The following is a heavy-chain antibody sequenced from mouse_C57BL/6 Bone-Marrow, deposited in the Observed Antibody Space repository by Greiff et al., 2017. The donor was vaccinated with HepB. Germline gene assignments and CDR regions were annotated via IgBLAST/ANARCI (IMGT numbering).Heavy chain of an antibody. CDR3: TIITTVPWYFDV. V-gene: IGHV14-4*01. J-gene: IGHJ1*03. CDR1: AFNIKVDY. CDR2: IDPENGDT. D-gene: IGHD1-1*01. Sequence: VQLQQSGAELVRPGASVKLSCTASAFNIKVDYMHWVKQRPEQGLEWIGWIDPENGDTEYASKFQGMATITADTSSNTVYLQLSSLSSEDTAVYYCTIITTVPWYFDVWGTGTTVTVSA.